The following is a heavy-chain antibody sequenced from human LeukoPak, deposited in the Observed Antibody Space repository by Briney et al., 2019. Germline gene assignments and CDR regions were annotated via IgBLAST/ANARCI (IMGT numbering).Heavy chain of an antibody. J-gene: IGHJ4*02. CDR2: IYTSGST. V-gene: IGHV4-61*02. CDR3: ARHCSGGSCPLGFDY. D-gene: IGHD2-15*01. Sequence: SETLSLTCTVSGGSISSGSYYWSWIRQPAGPGLEWIGRIYTSGSTNYNPSLKSRVTISVDTSKNQFSLKLSSVTAADTAVYYCARHCSGGSCPLGFDYWGQGTLVTVSS. CDR1: GGSISSGSYY.